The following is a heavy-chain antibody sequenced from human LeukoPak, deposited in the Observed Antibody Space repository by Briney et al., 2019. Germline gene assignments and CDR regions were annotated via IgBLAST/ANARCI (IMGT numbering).Heavy chain of an antibody. Sequence: SGPTLVNPTQTLTLTCIFSGLSLSTSGVGVAWIRQPPGKALEWLVLIYWDDDKYYSPSLKSRLTITKDTSKNQVVLTMTNMDPVDTATYYCAHRFVHGDFDYWGQGALVTVSS. D-gene: IGHD4-17*01. CDR3: AHRFVHGDFDY. CDR2: IYWDDDK. V-gene: IGHV2-5*02. CDR1: GLSLSTSGVG. J-gene: IGHJ4*02.